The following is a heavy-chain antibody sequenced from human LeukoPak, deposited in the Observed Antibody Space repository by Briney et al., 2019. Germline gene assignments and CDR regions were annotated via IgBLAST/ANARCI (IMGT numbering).Heavy chain of an antibody. CDR1: GFTFSSYA. D-gene: IGHD6-19*01. CDR2: ISTEGGST. Sequence: PGGSLRLSCAASGFTFSSYAMHWIRQAPGKGLEYVSGISTEGGSTYYANSVKGRFTISRDNSKNTLYLQMGSLRVEDMAVYYCASRSSGWYYDYWGQGTLVTVSS. J-gene: IGHJ4*02. V-gene: IGHV3-64*01. CDR3: ASRSSGWYYDY.